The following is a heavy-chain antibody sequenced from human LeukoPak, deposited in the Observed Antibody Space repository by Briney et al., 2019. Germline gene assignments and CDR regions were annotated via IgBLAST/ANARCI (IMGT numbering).Heavy chain of an antibody. J-gene: IGHJ6*02. CDR1: GFTFSRYS. Sequence: GALRLSCAASGFTFSRYSMNWVRQAPGRGLEGISYMGSSAGTIYYAGSVKGRFTMSRDNGEKSLYLQMNSLRDEDTAVYYCARGMGQLGPPNNYYYYGMDVWGQGTTVTVSS. V-gene: IGHV3-48*02. CDR3: ARGMGQLGPPNNYYYYGMDV. D-gene: IGHD6-6*01. CDR2: MGSSAGTI.